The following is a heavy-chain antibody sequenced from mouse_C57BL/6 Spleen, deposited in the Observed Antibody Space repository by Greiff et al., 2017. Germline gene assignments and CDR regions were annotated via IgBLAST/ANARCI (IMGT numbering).Heavy chain of an antibody. CDR2: IYPGDGDT. CDR3: ARCHYYGSSYWYFDV. J-gene: IGHJ1*03. D-gene: IGHD1-1*01. CDR1: GYAFSSYW. V-gene: IGHV1-80*01. Sequence: QVQLKESGAELVKPGASVKISCKASGYAFSSYWMNWVKQRPGKGLEWIGQIYPGDGDTNYNGKFKGKATLTADKSSSTAYMQLSSLTSEDSAVYFCARCHYYGSSYWYFDVWGTGTTVTVSS.